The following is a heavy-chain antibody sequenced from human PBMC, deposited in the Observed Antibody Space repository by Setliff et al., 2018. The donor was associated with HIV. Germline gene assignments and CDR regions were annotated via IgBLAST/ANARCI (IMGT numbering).Heavy chain of an antibody. CDR2: ISGYNGKT. Sequence: GASVKVSCKPSVYTFTSYGINWVRQAPGQGLEWMGWISGYNGKTNYAQKFQGRVTMTTDTSTSTAYMELRSLRSDDTAVYYCARNFYDSSGYRYDYWGQGTLVTAPQ. D-gene: IGHD3-22*01. CDR3: ARNFYDSSGYRYDY. CDR1: VYTFTSYG. J-gene: IGHJ4*02. V-gene: IGHV1-18*01.